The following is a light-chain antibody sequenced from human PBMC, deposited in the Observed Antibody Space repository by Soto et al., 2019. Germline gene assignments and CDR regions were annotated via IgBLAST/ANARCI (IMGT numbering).Light chain of an antibody. CDR3: QSYDSSLSGSGV. J-gene: IGLJ1*01. CDR1: SSDVGGCNY. Sequence: QSVLTQPVSVSGSPGQSITISCTGTSSDVGGCNYVSWYQQHPGKAPKLLIYGVSNRPSGVPDRFSGSKSGTSASLAITGLQAEDEADYYCQSYDSSLSGSGVFGTGTKVTVL. CDR2: GVS. V-gene: IGLV1-40*01.